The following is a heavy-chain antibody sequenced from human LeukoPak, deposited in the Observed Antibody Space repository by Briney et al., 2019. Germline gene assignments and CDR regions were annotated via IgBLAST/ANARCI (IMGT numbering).Heavy chain of an antibody. CDR2: ISYDGSNK. D-gene: IGHD6-19*01. CDR1: GFTFSSYA. CDR3: ARAEAVAGFDY. V-gene: IGHV3-30*04. J-gene: IGHJ4*02. Sequence: GGSLRLSCAASGFTFSSYAMHWVRQAPGKGLEWVAVISYDGSNKYYADSVKGRFTISRDNSKNTLYLQMNSLRAEDTAVYYCARAEAVAGFDYWGQGTLVTVSS.